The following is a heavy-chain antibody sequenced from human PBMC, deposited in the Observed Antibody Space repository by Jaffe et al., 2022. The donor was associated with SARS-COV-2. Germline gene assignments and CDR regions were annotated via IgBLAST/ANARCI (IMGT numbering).Heavy chain of an antibody. CDR1: GFTFSSYA. J-gene: IGHJ3*02. D-gene: IGHD1-26*01. CDR2: ISSNGGST. V-gene: IGHV3-64D*09. Sequence: EVQLVESGGGLVQPGGSLRLSCSASGFTFSSYAMHWVRQAPGKGLEYVSAISSNGGSTYYADSVKGRFTISRDNSKNTLYLQMSSLRAEDTAVYYCVKDGREIWWELPAAFDIWGQGTMVTVSS. CDR3: VKDGREIWWELPAAFDI.